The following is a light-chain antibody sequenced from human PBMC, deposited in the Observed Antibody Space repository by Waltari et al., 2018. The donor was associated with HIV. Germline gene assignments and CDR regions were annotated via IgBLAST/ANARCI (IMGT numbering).Light chain of an antibody. V-gene: IGKV3-20*01. J-gene: IGKJ2*01. CDR3: QQYGNSPYSYN. CDR2: AAS. Sequence: DIVLTQSPGTLSLSPGASATLSCRTSQTVSSDYLAWYLQKPGQAPRLLIYAASSRATGITDRFSGSVSGTDFTLTITRLEPEDSAVYYCQQYGNSPYSYNFGQGTKLEIK. CDR1: QTVSSDY.